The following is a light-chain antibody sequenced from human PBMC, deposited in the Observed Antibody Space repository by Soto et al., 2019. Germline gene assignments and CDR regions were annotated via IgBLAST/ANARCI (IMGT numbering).Light chain of an antibody. CDR1: QTINNRY. CDR3: QQFASSPGFT. Sequence: EIVLTQSPGTLSLSPGERATLSCRASQTINNRYFAWYQQKPGQAPRLLIYGASSRATGIPDRFSGSGSGTDFTLTISRLEPEDFAVYYCQQFASSPGFTFGPGTKVHMK. V-gene: IGKV3-20*01. J-gene: IGKJ3*01. CDR2: GAS.